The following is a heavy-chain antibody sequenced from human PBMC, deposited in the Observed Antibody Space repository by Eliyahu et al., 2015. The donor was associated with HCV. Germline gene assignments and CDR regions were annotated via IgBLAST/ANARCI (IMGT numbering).Heavy chain of an antibody. Sequence: QVQLVQSGAEVKKPGSSVKVSCKASGGTFSSYTTSWVRQAPGQGLEWMGRIIPILGIANYAQKFQGRVTITADKSTSTAYMELSSLRSEDTAVYYCAREEVVVVVAAHSNWFDPWGQGTLVTVSS. D-gene: IGHD2-15*01. CDR2: IIPILGIA. J-gene: IGHJ5*02. CDR1: GGTFSSYT. V-gene: IGHV1-69*08. CDR3: AREEVVVVVAAHSNWFDP.